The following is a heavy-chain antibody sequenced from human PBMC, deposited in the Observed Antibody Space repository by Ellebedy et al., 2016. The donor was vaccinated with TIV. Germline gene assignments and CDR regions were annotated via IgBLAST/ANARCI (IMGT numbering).Heavy chain of an antibody. CDR1: GYTFTGYY. V-gene: IGHV1-2*02. D-gene: IGHD2-2*01. CDR2: INPNSGGT. J-gene: IGHJ5*02. Sequence: ASVKVSCXASGYTFTGYYMHWVRQAPGQGLEWMGWINPNSGGTNYAQKFQGRVTMTRDTSISTAYMELSRLRSDDTAVYYCAREDIVVVPAATTKLIYNWFNPWGQGTLVTVSS. CDR3: AREDIVVVPAATTKLIYNWFNP.